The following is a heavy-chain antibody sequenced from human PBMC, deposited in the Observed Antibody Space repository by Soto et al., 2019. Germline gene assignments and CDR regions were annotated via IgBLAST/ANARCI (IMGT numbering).Heavy chain of an antibody. D-gene: IGHD3-22*01. V-gene: IGHV4-4*02. CDR1: GGSISSSNW. Sequence: PSETLSLTCAVSGGSISSSNWWSWVRQPPGKGLEWIGEIYHSGSTNYNPSLKSRVTISVDKSKNQFSLKLSSVTAADTAVYYCARNGSPGYYDSSGYYRPDAFDIWGQGTMVT. J-gene: IGHJ3*02. CDR2: IYHSGST. CDR3: ARNGSPGYYDSSGYYRPDAFDI.